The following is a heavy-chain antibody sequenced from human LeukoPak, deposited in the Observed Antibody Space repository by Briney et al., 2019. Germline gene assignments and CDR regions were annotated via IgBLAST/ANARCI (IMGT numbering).Heavy chain of an antibody. CDR3: ARALGLQPPFDY. Sequence: ASVKDSCKASGYTFTSYYMHSLRQAPGQGLEWMGIINPSGDSTNYAQKFRGRVTITRDMSTSTVYMELSSLRAEDTAVYYCARALGLQPPFDYWGQGTLVTVSS. CDR2: INPSGDST. D-gene: IGHD3-16*01. V-gene: IGHV1-46*01. J-gene: IGHJ4*02. CDR1: GYTFTSYY.